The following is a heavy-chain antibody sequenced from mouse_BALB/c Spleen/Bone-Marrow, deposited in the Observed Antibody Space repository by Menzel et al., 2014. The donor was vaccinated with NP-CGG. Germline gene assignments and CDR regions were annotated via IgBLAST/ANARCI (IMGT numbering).Heavy chain of an antibody. Sequence: QVQLQQSAAELARPGASVKMSCKASGYTFTSYTMQWVKQRPGQGLEWVGYIDPSNTYTDYNQKFRDKTTLTADESSSTAYMQLTSLTSEDSAVYYCAREDIITAYFDYWGQGTTLTVSS. J-gene: IGHJ2*01. CDR3: AREDIITAYFDY. CDR2: IDPSNTYT. CDR1: GYTFTSYT. D-gene: IGHD1-1*01. V-gene: IGHV1-4*02.